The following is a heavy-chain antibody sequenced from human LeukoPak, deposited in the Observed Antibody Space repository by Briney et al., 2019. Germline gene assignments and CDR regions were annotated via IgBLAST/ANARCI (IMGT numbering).Heavy chain of an antibody. CDR2: IKSKTDGGTT. D-gene: IGHD3-22*01. J-gene: IGHJ4*02. Sequence: PGGSLRLSCAASGFTFSNAWMSWVRQAPGKGLEWVGRIKSKTDGGTTDYAAPVKGRFTISRDDSKNTLYLQMNSLKTEDTAVYYCTTTTYYYDSSGYYRPGYWGQGTLATVSS. V-gene: IGHV3-15*01. CDR3: TTTTYYYDSSGYYRPGY. CDR1: GFTFSNAW.